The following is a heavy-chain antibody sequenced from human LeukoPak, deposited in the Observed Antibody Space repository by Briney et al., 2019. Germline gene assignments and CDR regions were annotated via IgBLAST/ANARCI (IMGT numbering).Heavy chain of an antibody. CDR1: GFTFSTYA. D-gene: IGHD6-19*01. V-gene: IGHV3-23*01. CDR2: ISTSGDRT. J-gene: IGHJ4*02. CDR3: ARSAVATSCCTAVDY. Sequence: PGGSLRLSCAASGFTFSTYAMTWVRQAPGKGLEWVSGISTSGDRTYYADSVKGRFTISRDNSKNTLYLQMNSLRAEDTAEYYCARSAVATSCCTAVDYSGQGTLVTVSS.